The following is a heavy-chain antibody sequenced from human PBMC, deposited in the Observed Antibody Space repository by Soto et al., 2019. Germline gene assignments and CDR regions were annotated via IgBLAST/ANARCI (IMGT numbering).Heavy chain of an antibody. V-gene: IGHV3-23*01. CDR2: ISGSGGST. D-gene: IGHD3-22*01. Sequence: PGGSLKLSCAASGFPFSSYAMSWVRQAPGKGLEWVSAISGSGGSTYYADSVKGRFTISRDNSKNTLYLQMNSLRAEDTAVYYCAKVESGYYYYFDYWGQGTLVTVSS. CDR3: AKVESGYYYYFDY. CDR1: GFPFSSYA. J-gene: IGHJ4*02.